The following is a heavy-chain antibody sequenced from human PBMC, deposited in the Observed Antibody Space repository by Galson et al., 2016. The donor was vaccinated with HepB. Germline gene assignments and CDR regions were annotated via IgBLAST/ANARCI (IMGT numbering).Heavy chain of an antibody. CDR2: ISGTADAR. CDR1: GFAFGNFA. V-gene: IGHV3-23*01. D-gene: IGHD1-14*01. CDR3: AKSRNTFDY. J-gene: IGHJ4*02. Sequence: SLRLSCAASGFAFGNFAMSWVRQAPGRGLEWVSGISGTADARYYADSVRGRFTISRENSKNTLYLQMNSLRVDDTAVYYCAKSRNTFDYWGQGTLVTVSS.